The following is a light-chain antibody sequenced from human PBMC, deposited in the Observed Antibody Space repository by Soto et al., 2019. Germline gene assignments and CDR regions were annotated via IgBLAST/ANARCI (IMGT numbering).Light chain of an antibody. V-gene: IGKV4-1*01. CDR2: WAS. CDR1: QSVLYSSNNKNY. CDR3: RQYYSTPIT. Sequence: DIVMTQSPDSLAVSLGERATINCKSSQSVLYSSNNKNYLAWFQQKPRQPPKLLIYWASTRESGVPDRFSGSGSATDFTLTISSLQAEDVAVYYCRQYYSTPITFGQGTRLEIK. J-gene: IGKJ5*01.